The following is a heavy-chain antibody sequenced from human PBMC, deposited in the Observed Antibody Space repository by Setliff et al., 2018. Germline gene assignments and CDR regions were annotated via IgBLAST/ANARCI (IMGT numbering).Heavy chain of an antibody. CDR3: AKVNNRFWSGYYPYYYGMDV. CDR1: GFTFSSYA. Sequence: GGSLRLSCAASGFTFSSYAMSWVRQAPGKGLEWVSAISGSGVSTYYADSVKGRFTIFRDNSKNTLYLQMNSLRAEGTAVYYCAKVNNRFWSGYYPYYYGMDVWGQGTTVTVSS. V-gene: IGHV3-23*01. CDR2: ISGSGVST. D-gene: IGHD3-3*01. J-gene: IGHJ6*02.